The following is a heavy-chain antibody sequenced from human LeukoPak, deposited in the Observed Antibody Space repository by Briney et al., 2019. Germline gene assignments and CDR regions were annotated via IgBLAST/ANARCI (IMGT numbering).Heavy chain of an antibody. J-gene: IGHJ5*02. D-gene: IGHD3-10*01. CDR2: IYYSGST. V-gene: IGHV4-61*05. CDR1: GGSISSSSYY. Sequence: SETLSLTCTVSGGSISSSSYYWGWIRQPPGKGLEWIGYIYYSGSTNYNPSLKSRVTISVDTSKNQFSLKLSSVTAADTAVYYCARGPPLLWFGELLVLRSRNWFDPWGQGTLVTVSS. CDR3: ARGPPLLWFGELLVLRSRNWFDP.